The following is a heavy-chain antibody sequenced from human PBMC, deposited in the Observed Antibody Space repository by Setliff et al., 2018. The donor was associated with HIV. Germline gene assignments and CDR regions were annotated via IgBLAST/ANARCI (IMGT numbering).Heavy chain of an antibody. V-gene: IGHV3-48*03. CDR1: GFTFINYE. CDR2: ISYSGSAI. J-gene: IGHJ3*01. Sequence: GGSLRLSCTASGFTFINYEMNWVRQAPGKGLEWVAYISYSGSAIHYADSVKGRFTISRGNAKNSLYLQMNSLRAEDTAVYYCARDRVVGATLDPLDLWGQGTMVTVSS. D-gene: IGHD1-26*01. CDR3: ARDRVVGATLDPLDL.